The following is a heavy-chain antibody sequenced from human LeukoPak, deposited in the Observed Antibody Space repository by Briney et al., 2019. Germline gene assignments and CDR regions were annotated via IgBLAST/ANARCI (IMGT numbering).Heavy chain of an antibody. CDR1: GFTFSSYG. CDR3: AKPNPDCSSTSCPYGY. J-gene: IGHJ4*02. Sequence: GRSLRLSCAASGFTFSSYGMHWVRQAPGKGLEWVAVIWYDGSNKYYADSVKGRFTISRDNSKNTLYLQMNSLRAEDTAVYYCAKPNPDCSSTSCPYGYWGQGTLVTVSS. CDR2: IWYDGSNK. V-gene: IGHV3-33*06. D-gene: IGHD2-2*01.